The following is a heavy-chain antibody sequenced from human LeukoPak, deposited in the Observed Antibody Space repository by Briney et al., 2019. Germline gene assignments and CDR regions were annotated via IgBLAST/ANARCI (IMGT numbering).Heavy chain of an antibody. J-gene: IGHJ3*02. Sequence: PEGSLRLSCAASGFSFGSYSMNWVRQAPGKGLEWVSFISSSGTYIYYADSVKGRFTISRDNAKNSLHLQMNSLRAEDTAVYYCARSWYYDSSGYPSGAFDIWGQGTMVTVSS. CDR2: ISSSGTYI. CDR3: ARSWYYDSSGYPSGAFDI. CDR1: GFSFGSYS. D-gene: IGHD3-22*01. V-gene: IGHV3-21*01.